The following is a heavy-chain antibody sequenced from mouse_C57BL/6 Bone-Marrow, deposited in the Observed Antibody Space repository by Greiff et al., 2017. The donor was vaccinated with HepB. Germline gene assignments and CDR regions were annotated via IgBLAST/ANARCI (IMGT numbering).Heavy chain of an antibody. CDR1: GYSITSGYY. CDR3: ARGWLLLPYAMDY. Sequence: EVKLVESGPGLVKPSQSLSLTCSVTGYSITSGYYWNWIRQFPGNKLEWMGYISYDGSNNYNPSLKNRISITRDTSKNQFFLKLNSVTTEDTATYYCARGWLLLPYAMDYWGQGTSVTVSS. J-gene: IGHJ4*01. V-gene: IGHV3-6*01. D-gene: IGHD2-3*01. CDR2: ISYDGSN.